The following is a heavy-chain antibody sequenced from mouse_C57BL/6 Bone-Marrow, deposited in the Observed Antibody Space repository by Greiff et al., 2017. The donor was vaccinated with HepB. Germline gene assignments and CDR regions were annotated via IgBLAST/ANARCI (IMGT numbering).Heavy chain of an antibody. D-gene: IGHD1-1*01. J-gene: IGHJ3*01. CDR1: GFTFSSYG. CDR3: ARGATVVAPFAY. CDR2: ISSGGSYT. Sequence: VESGGDLVKPGGSLKLSCAASGFTFSSYGMSWVRQTPDKRLEWVATISSGGSYTYYPDSVKGRFTISRDNAKNTLYLQMSSLKSEDTAMYYCARGATVVAPFAYWGQGTLVTVSA. V-gene: IGHV5-6*01.